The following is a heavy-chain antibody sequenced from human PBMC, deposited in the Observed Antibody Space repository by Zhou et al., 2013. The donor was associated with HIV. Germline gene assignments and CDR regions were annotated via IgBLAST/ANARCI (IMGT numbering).Heavy chain of an antibody. D-gene: IGHD5-18*01. CDR2: IIPIFGTA. Sequence: QVQLVQSGAEVKKPGSSVKVSCKASGGTFSSYAISWVRQAPGQGLEWMGGIIPIFGTANYAQKFQGRVTITTDESTSTAYMELSSLRSEDTAVYYCARGRIRYSPQKYYYYGMDVWGQGTTVTVSS. J-gene: IGHJ6*02. CDR3: ARGRIRYSPQKYYYYGMDV. CDR1: GGTFSSYA. V-gene: IGHV1-69*05.